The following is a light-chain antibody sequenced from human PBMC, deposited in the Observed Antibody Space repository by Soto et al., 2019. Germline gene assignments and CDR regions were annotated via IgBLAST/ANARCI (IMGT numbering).Light chain of an antibody. CDR2: ENN. V-gene: IGLV6-57*04. J-gene: IGLJ2*01. Sequence: NFMLTQPHSVSESPGKTLSISCTRSSGSIANNYVQWYQQRPGSAPTTVIYENNQRLSGVPDRFSGSTDGSSNSASLTISELQTEDEDDYYCQSYDSDFVVFGGGTKLTVL. CDR3: QSYDSDFVV. CDR1: SGSIANNY.